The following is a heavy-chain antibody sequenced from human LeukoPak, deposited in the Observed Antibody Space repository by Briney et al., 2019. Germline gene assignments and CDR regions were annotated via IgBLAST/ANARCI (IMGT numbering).Heavy chain of an antibody. J-gene: IGHJ6*03. CDR1: GYTFTAYY. CDR2: INPNSGGT. V-gene: IGHV1-2*02. CDR3: ARAMVRGVITNYMDV. Sequence: ASVKVSCKASGYTFTAYYMHWVRQAPGLGLEWMGWINPNSGGTNYAQKFQGRVTMTRDTSISTSYMGLSRLRSDDTAMYYCARAMVRGVITNYMDVWGKGTTVTVSS. D-gene: IGHD3-10*01.